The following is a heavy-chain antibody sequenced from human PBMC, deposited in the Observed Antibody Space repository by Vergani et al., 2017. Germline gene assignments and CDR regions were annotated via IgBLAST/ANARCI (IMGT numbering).Heavy chain of an antibody. V-gene: IGHV4-61*02. J-gene: IGHJ5*02. CDR2: IYTSGST. CDR1: GGSISSGSYY. Sequence: QVQLQESGPGLVKPSQTLSLTCTVSGGSISSGSYYWSWIRQPAGKGLEWIGRIYTSGSTNYNPSLKSRVTISVDTSKNQFSLKLSSVTAADTAVYYCARDKAMGQLGWFDPWGQGTLVTVSS. D-gene: IGHD5-18*01. CDR3: ARDKAMGQLGWFDP.